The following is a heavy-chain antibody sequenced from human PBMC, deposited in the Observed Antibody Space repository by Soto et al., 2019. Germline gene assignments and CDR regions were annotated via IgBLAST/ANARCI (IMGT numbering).Heavy chain of an antibody. J-gene: IGHJ6*02. CDR1: GYSFSTYW. Sequence: PGESLKISCKGSGYSFSTYWIGWVRQVPGKGLEWMGIVYPADSDARYSPSFQGQVTISADKSISTAYLQWSSLKASDTAMYYCARHRSPYLEWHDYGMDVWGQGTTVTVSS. V-gene: IGHV5-51*01. CDR2: VYPADSDA. D-gene: IGHD3-3*01. CDR3: ARHRSPYLEWHDYGMDV.